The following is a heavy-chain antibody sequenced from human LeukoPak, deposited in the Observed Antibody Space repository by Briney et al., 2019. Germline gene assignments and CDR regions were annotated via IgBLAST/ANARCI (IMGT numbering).Heavy chain of an antibody. J-gene: IGHJ5*02. D-gene: IGHD2-15*01. CDR2: ISAYNGNT. CDR3: ARAGGYCSGGSCYSWFDP. V-gene: IGHV1-18*01. CDR1: GYTFTSYG. Sequence: ASVKVSCKASGYTFTSYGISWVRQAPGQGLEWMGWISAYNGNTNYAQKLQGRVTMTTDTSTSTAYMELRSLRSDDTAVYYCARAGGYCSGGSCYSWFDPWGQGTLVTVSS.